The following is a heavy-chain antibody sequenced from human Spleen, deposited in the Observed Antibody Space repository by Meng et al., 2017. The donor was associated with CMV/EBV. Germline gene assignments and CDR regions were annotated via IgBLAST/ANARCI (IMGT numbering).Heavy chain of an antibody. D-gene: IGHD6-6*01. J-gene: IGHJ6*02. CDR3: ARDLGSSAPYYGMDV. Sequence: ASVKVSCKASGYTFTSYYMHWVRQAPGQGLEWMGIINPSGGITSYAQMFQGRVTMTRDTSTSTVYMELSSLRSEDTAVYYCARDLGSSAPYYGMDVWGQGTTVTVSS. CDR2: INPSGGIT. V-gene: IGHV1-46*01. CDR1: GYTFTSYY.